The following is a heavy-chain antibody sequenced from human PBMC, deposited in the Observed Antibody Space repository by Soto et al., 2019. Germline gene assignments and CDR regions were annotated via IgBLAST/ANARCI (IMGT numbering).Heavy chain of an antibody. CDR1: GFTFSSYS. D-gene: IGHD1-1*01. CDR3: ARGYLQLDY. CDR2: ISSSSNYI. Sequence: PGGSLRLSCAASGFTFSSYSMNWVRQAPGKGLEWVSSISSSSNYIYYADSVKGRFTISRDNAKNSLYLQMNSLRAEDTAVYYCARGYLQLDYWGQGTLVTVSS. V-gene: IGHV3-21*01. J-gene: IGHJ4*02.